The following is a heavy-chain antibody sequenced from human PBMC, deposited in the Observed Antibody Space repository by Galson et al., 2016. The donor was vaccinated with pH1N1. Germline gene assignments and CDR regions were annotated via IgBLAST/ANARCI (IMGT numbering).Heavy chain of an antibody. CDR1: GFTLSDYW. CDR3: ARAVATRESF. J-gene: IGHJ4*02. D-gene: IGHD5-24*01. Sequence: SLRLSCAASGFTLSDYWMNWVRQAPGKGLEWVANIKPDGSQTYYVDSVKGRSTISRDNVKNSMFLHMYSLRAEDTAVYYCARAVATRESFWGQGTLVTVSS. V-gene: IGHV3-7*03. CDR2: IKPDGSQT.